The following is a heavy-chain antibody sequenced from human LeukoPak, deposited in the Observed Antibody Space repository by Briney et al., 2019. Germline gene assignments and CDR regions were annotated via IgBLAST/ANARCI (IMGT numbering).Heavy chain of an antibody. CDR1: RGSICSGNYY. CDR3: ARLGPPLLWFGAKRFDP. J-gene: IGHJ5*02. V-gene: IGHV4-61*02. Sequence: SETLSLTCTVSRGSICSGNYYWSWIRQPAGKGLEWIGRFHTRGSTNYNPSLKSRVIISVDTSKNQFSLKLNSATAADTAVYYCARLGPPLLWFGAKRFDPWGQGTLVTVSS. D-gene: IGHD3-10*01. CDR2: FHTRGST.